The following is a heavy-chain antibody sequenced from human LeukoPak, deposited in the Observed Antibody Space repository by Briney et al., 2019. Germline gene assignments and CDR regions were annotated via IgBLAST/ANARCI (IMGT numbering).Heavy chain of an antibody. J-gene: IGHJ4*02. CDR1: GFTFSSSA. CDR2: ISGSGGST. CDR3: AKGSRGSCSRTYCYPFDY. V-gene: IGHV3-23*01. D-gene: IGHD2-2*01. Sequence: GGSLRLSCAASGFTFSSSAMSWVRQAPGKGLEWVSSISGSGGSTYYADSVKGRFTISRDNSKNTLYLQMYSLRAEDTAVYYCAKGSRGSCSRTYCYPFDYWGQGTLVTVSS.